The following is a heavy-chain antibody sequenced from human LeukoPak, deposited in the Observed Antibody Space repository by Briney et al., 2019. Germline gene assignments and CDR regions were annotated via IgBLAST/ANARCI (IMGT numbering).Heavy chain of an antibody. J-gene: IGHJ3*02. Sequence: GGSLRLSCAASGFTFSSYAMTWVRQAPGKGLEYVSAINSNGGSTYYADSVKGRFTISRDNSKNTLYLQMSSLRAEDTAVYYCVKGSVRGVTSDAFDIWGQGTMVTVS. V-gene: IGHV3-64D*06. CDR2: INSNGGST. CDR3: VKGSVRGVTSDAFDI. D-gene: IGHD3-10*02. CDR1: GFTFSSYA.